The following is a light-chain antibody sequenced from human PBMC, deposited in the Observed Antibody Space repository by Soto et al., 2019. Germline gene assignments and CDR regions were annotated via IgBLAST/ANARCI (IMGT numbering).Light chain of an antibody. CDR3: LQDYTYPWT. J-gene: IGKJ1*01. CDR2: GAS. Sequence: IQSTQSPSSLSASVGGRVTITCRASQGISNELGWYQQRPGKAPKVLIYGASNLQSGVPSRFSGSASGTDFTLTISSLQPEDFATYYCLQDYTYPWTFGQGTKVDIK. CDR1: QGISNE. V-gene: IGKV1-6*01.